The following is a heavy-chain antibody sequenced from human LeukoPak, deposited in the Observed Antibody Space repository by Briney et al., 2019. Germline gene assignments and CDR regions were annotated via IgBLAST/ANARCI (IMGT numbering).Heavy chain of an antibody. D-gene: IGHD5-12*01. V-gene: IGHV3-48*01. CDR1: GFNFIDYS. Sequence: GGSLRLSCAASGFNFIDYSMNWVRQAPGKGLEWISYIGISSGNTKCADSVKGRFTISRDKARNSLYLQMNSLRVEDTAMYYCARDHRYAFDNWGHGTLVNVSS. CDR2: IGISSGNT. CDR3: ARDHRYAFDN. J-gene: IGHJ4*01.